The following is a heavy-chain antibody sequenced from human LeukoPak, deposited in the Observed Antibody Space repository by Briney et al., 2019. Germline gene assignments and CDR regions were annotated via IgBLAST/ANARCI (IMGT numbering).Heavy chain of an antibody. CDR1: GFTLSSYW. CDR2: IKQVGSEK. J-gene: IGHJ4*02. CDR3: ARGKEYYGSGKD. Sequence: GGSLRLSCAASGFTLSSYWMSWVRQAPGKGLEWVANIKQVGSEKYYVDSVKGRFTISRDNAKNSLYLQMNSLRAEDTAVYYCARGKEYYGSGKDWGQGTLVTVSS. V-gene: IGHV3-7*04. D-gene: IGHD3-10*01.